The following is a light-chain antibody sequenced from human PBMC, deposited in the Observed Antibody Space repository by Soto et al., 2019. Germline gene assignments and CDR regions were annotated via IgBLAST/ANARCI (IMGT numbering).Light chain of an antibody. CDR3: CSYAGNNIYV. Sequence: QSALTQPASVSGSPGQSITISCTGTNSDVGSYNLVSWYQQHPGKVPKLMIYEGNKRPSGVSDRFSGSKSGNTASLTISGLQAEDEADYYCCSYAGNNIYVFGTGTKLTVL. CDR1: NSDVGSYNL. CDR2: EGN. V-gene: IGLV2-23*01. J-gene: IGLJ1*01.